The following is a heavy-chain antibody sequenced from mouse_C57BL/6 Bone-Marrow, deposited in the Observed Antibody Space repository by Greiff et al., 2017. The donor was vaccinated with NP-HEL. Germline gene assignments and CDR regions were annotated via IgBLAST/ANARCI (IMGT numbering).Heavy chain of an antibody. D-gene: IGHD2-1*01. CDR3: ARPSIYYGNPPYAMDY. CDR2: IDPSDSET. CDR1: GYTFTSYW. V-gene: IGHV1-52*01. J-gene: IGHJ4*01. Sequence: QVQLKQPGAELVRPGSSVKLSCKASGYTFTSYWMHWVKQRPIQGLEWIGNIDPSDSETHYNQKFKDKATLTVDKSSSTAYMQLSSLTSEDSAVYYCARPSIYYGNPPYAMDYWGQGTSVTVSS.